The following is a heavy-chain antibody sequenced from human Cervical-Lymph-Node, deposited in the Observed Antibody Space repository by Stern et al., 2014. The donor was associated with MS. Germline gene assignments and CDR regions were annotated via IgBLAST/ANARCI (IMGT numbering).Heavy chain of an antibody. D-gene: IGHD2-8*01. J-gene: IGHJ4*02. CDR1: GFTFSTHG. V-gene: IGHV3-30*18. CDR2: ISYDGTNK. CDR3: AKSAVALMVFAPDS. Sequence: QVQLVESGGGVIQPGRSLTLSCAASGFTFSTHGMHWVRQAPGKGLEWVALISYDGTNKYYPDSVKGRFTIARDNSKSTLYLQMNSLRPEDTALYYCAKSAVALMVFAPDSWGQGTLVTVSS.